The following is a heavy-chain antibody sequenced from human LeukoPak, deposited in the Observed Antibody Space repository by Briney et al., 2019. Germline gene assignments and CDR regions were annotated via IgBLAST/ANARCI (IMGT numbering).Heavy chain of an antibody. CDR2: ISWNSGSI. D-gene: IGHD1/OR15-1a*01. V-gene: IGHV3-9*03. Sequence: GGSLRLSCAASGFTFDDYAMHWVRQAPGKGLEWVSGISWNSGSIGYADSVKGRFTISRDNAKNSLYLQMNSLRAEDMALYYCAKWGVTGTFGGAFDIWGQGTMVTVSS. CDR3: AKWGVTGTFGGAFDI. J-gene: IGHJ3*02. CDR1: GFTFDDYA.